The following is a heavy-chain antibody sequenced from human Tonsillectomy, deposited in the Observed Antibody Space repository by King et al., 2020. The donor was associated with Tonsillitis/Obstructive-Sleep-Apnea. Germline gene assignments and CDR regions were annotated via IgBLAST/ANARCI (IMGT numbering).Heavy chain of an antibody. CDR3: ARTLGRITIFEVVTHYFDY. J-gene: IGHJ4*02. CDR2: IDWDDDK. V-gene: IGHV2-70*11. Sequence: TLKESGPALVKPTQTLTLTCTFSGFSLSTSGMCVSWIRQPPGKALEWLARIDWDDDKYYSTSLKTRLTISKDTSKNQVVLTMTNMDPVDTATYYCARTLGRITIFEVVTHYFDYWGQGTLVTVSS. D-gene: IGHD3-3*01. CDR1: GFSLSTSGMC.